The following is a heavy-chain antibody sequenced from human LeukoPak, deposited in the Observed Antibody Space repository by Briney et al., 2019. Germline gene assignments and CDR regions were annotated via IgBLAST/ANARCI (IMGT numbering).Heavy chain of an antibody. V-gene: IGHV4-39*07. CDR2: IYYSGST. Sequence: SETLSLTCTVSGGSISSSSYYWGWIRQPPGKGLEWIGSIYYSGSTYYNPSLKSRVTISVDTSKNQFSLKLSSVTAADTAVYYCARVGKGYRKSDAFDIWGQGTMVTVSS. D-gene: IGHD5-12*01. CDR1: GGSISSSSYY. CDR3: ARVGKGYRKSDAFDI. J-gene: IGHJ3*02.